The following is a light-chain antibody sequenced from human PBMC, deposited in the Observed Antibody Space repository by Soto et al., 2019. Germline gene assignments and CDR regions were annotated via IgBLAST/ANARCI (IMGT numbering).Light chain of an antibody. CDR3: QQSYSSPLT. CDR1: QSISTY. Sequence: DIQMTQSPSSLSASVGDRVTITCRASQSISTYLNWYQQKPGKAPKLLIYGASSLQSGVPSRFRGSGSGTDFTLTISSLQPEDFATYYCQQSYSSPLTFGGGAKVEIK. V-gene: IGKV1-39*01. CDR2: GAS. J-gene: IGKJ4*01.